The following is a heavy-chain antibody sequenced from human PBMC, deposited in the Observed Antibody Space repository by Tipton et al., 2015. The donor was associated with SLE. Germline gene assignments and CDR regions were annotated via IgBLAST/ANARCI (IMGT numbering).Heavy chain of an antibody. CDR2: IYYSGST. V-gene: IGHV4-39*07. CDR3: ARGWGSWPYYFDY. J-gene: IGHJ4*02. D-gene: IGHD6-13*01. Sequence: TLSLTCTVSGGSISSSSYYWGWIRQPPGKGLEWIGSIYYSGSTYYNPSLKSRVTISVDTSKNQFSLKVSSVTAADTAVYYCARGWGSWPYYFDYWGQGTLVTVSS. CDR1: GGSISSSSYY.